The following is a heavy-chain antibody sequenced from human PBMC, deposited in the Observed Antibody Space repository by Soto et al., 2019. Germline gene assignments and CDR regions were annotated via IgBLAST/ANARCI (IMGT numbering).Heavy chain of an antibody. CDR3: ARGYCSSTSCFDP. CDR2: IYYSGST. Sequence: QVQLQESGPGLVKPSQTLSLTCTVSGGSISSGGYYWSWIRQHPGTGLEWIGYIYYSGSTNYNPSLKSRVTISVDTSKNQFSLKLSSVTAADTAVYYCARGYCSSTSCFDPWGQGTLVTVSS. J-gene: IGHJ5*02. D-gene: IGHD2-2*01. CDR1: GGSISSGGYY. V-gene: IGHV4-31*03.